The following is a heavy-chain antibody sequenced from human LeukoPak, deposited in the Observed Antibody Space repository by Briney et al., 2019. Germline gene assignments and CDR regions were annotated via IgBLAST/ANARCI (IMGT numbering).Heavy chain of an antibody. D-gene: IGHD6-19*01. J-gene: IGHJ4*02. CDR3: AASPEQWLVPYYFDY. CDR2: ISAYNGNT. CDR1: GYTFTSYG. V-gene: IGHV1-18*01. Sequence: ASVKVSCKASGYTFTSYGISWVRQAPGQGLEWMGWISAYNGNTNYAQKLQGRVTMTTDTSTSTAYMELRSLRSDDTAVYYCAASPEQWLVPYYFDYWGQGTLVTVSS.